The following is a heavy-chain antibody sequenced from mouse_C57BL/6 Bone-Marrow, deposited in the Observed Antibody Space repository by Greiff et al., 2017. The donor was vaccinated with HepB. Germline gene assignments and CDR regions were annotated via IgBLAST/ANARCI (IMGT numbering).Heavy chain of an antibody. CDR1: GFTFSSYA. D-gene: IGHD3-2*02. Sequence: DVKLVESGGGLVKPGGSLKLSCAASGFTFSSYAMSWVRQTPEKRLEWVATISDGGSYTYYPDNVKGRFTISRDNAKNNLYLQMSHLKSEDTAMYYCAREGGYDYDAMDYWGQGTSVTVSS. V-gene: IGHV5-4*01. CDR2: ISDGGSYT. J-gene: IGHJ4*01. CDR3: AREGGYDYDAMDY.